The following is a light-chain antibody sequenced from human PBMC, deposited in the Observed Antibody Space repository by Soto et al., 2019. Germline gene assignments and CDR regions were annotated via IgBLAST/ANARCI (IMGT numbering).Light chain of an antibody. J-gene: IGKJ1*01. CDR3: QQYNSYST. CDR1: ESISSW. V-gene: IGKV1-5*01. CDR2: DDS. Sequence: DIQMTQAPSTLSASVGERFTITCRASESISSWLAWYQQKPGKAPKLLIYDDSSLESGVPSRFSGSGSGTEFTLTISSLQPDDFATYYCQQYNSYSTFGQGTKV.